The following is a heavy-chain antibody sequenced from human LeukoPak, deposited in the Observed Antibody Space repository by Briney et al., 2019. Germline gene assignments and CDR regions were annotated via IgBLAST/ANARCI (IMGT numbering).Heavy chain of an antibody. D-gene: IGHD1-1*01. Sequence: PSETLSLTCTVSGGSISSCYWSWIRQPAGKGLEWIGRIYTSGSTNYNPSLKSRVTISVDTSKNQFSLKLSSVTAADTAVYYCARGFGYNWNYFDYWGQGTLVTVSS. V-gene: IGHV4-4*07. CDR2: IYTSGST. J-gene: IGHJ4*02. CDR3: ARGFGYNWNYFDY. CDR1: GGSISSCY.